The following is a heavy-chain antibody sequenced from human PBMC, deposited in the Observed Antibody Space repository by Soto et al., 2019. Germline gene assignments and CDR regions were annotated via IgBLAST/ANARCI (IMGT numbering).Heavy chain of an antibody. D-gene: IGHD1-26*01. CDR3: AREWELPNYYGMDV. J-gene: IGHJ6*02. CDR1: GFTVSSNY. V-gene: IGHV3-53*01. CDR2: IYSGGST. Sequence: PGGSLRLSCAASGFTVSSNYMSWVRQAPGKGLEWVSVIYSGGSTYYADSVKGRFTISRDNSKNTVHLQMNSLRAEATAVYYCAREWELPNYYGMDVWGQGTTVTVSS.